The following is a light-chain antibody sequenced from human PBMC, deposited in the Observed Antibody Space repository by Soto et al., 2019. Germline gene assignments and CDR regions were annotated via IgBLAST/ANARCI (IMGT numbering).Light chain of an antibody. CDR2: GAS. CDR3: QQYNNWPRT. CDR1: QSVGTN. J-gene: IGKJ1*01. V-gene: IGKV3-15*01. Sequence: EIVMTQSPAILSVSPGERATLSCRASQSVGTNLAWYQQKPGQAPRLLISGASTRATGIPARFSGRGSGTEFILTVSSLQSEDFAVYYCQQYNNWPRTFGQGTKVEIK.